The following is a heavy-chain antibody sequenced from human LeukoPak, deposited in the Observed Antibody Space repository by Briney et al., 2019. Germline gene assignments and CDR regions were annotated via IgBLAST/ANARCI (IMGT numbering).Heavy chain of an antibody. CDR1: GFTFSSYG. Sequence: GGSLRLSCAASGFTFSSYGMHWVRQAPGKGLEWVAFIRFDGSTKYYADSVKGRYTISRDNSENTLYLQMNSLRAEDTAVYYCARGRASGDNYFDYWGQGTLVTVSS. CDR3: ARGRASGDNYFDY. CDR2: IRFDGSTK. J-gene: IGHJ4*02. D-gene: IGHD4-17*01. V-gene: IGHV3-30*02.